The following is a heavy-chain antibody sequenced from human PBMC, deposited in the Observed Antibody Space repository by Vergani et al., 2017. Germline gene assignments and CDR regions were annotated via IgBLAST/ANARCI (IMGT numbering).Heavy chain of an antibody. V-gene: IGHV4-34*09. CDR3: AGLGYYGSGSYYPIDY. CDR2: INHSGST. J-gene: IGHJ4*02. CDR1: GGSFSGYY. Sequence: QVQLQESGPGLVKPSETLSLTCTVYGGSFSGYYWSWIRQPPGKGLEWIGEINHSGSTNYNPSLKSRVTISVDTSKNQFSLKLSSVTAADTAVYYCAGLGYYGSGSYYPIDYWGQGTLVTVSS. D-gene: IGHD3-10*01.